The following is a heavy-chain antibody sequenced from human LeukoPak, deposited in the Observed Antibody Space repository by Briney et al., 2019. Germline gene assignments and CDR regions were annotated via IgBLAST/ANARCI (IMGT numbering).Heavy chain of an antibody. J-gene: IGHJ4*02. CDR2: ISNSGGST. D-gene: IGHD6-6*01. V-gene: IGHV3-23*01. Sequence: GGSLRLSCAASGFTFRSYAMNWVRQAPGKGLEWGSGISNSGGSTYYADSVKGRFTISRDNSKNTLYLQMNSLRAEDTAVYYCAKETSSSFDYWGQGTLVIVSS. CDR1: GFTFRSYA. CDR3: AKETSSSFDY.